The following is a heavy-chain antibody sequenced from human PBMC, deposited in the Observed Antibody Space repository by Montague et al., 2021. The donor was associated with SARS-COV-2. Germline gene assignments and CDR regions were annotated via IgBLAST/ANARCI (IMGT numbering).Heavy chain of an antibody. Sequence: PALVKPTQTLTLTCTFSGFSLSTSGMCVSWVRQPPGKALEWLALIDWDDNKFYSTSLKTRLTISKDTSKNQVVLTMTNVDPVGTATYYCARSLYDILTGYYLPFDYWGQGTLVTVSS. CDR2: IDWDDNK. D-gene: IGHD3-9*01. CDR1: GFSLSTSGMC. CDR3: ARSLYDILTGYYLPFDY. J-gene: IGHJ4*02. V-gene: IGHV2-70*20.